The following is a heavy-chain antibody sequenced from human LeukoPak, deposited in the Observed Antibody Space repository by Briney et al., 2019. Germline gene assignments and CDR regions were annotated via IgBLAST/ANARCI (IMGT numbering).Heavy chain of an antibody. D-gene: IGHD6-13*01. V-gene: IGHV1-69*04. J-gene: IGHJ6*02. CDR3: ARDVSAAETKPYYYYYGMDV. Sequence: SVKVSCKASGYTFTSYGISWVRQAPGQGLEWMGRIIPILGIANYAQKFQGRVTITADKSTSTAYMELSSLRSEDTAVYYCARDVSAAETKPYYYYYGMDVWGQGTTVNVSS. CDR1: GYTFTSYG. CDR2: IIPILGIA.